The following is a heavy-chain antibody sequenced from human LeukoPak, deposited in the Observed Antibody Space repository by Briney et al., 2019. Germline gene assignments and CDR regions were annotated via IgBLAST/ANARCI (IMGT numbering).Heavy chain of an antibody. CDR1: GFMFSRYS. Sequence: GGSLRLSCVGSGFMFSRYSMGWVRQAPGKGLEWVSAISGSGGSTYYADSVKGRFTISRDNSKNTLYLQMNSLRAEDTAVYYCAKVERNYDSSGYLFDYWGQGTLVTVSS. J-gene: IGHJ4*02. CDR2: ISGSGGST. D-gene: IGHD3-22*01. V-gene: IGHV3-23*01. CDR3: AKVERNYDSSGYLFDY.